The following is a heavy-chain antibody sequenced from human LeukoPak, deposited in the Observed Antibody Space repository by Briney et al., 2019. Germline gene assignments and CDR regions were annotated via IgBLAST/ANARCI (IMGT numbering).Heavy chain of an antibody. V-gene: IGHV1-18*01. CDR2: ISAYNGNT. D-gene: IGHD2-2*03. CDR1: GYTFTSYG. J-gene: IGHJ6*02. Sequence: GASVKVSCKASGYTFTSYGISWVRQAPGHGLEWMGWISAYNGNTNYAQKLQGRVTMTTDTSTSTAYMELRSLRSDDTAVYYCARGGYCSSTSCYFHYYYGMDVWGQGTTVTVSS. CDR3: ARGGYCSSTSCYFHYYYGMDV.